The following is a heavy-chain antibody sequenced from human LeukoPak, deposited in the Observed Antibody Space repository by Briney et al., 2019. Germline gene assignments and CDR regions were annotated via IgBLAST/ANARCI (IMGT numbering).Heavy chain of an antibody. D-gene: IGHD1-26*01. CDR2: ISSTSNYI. V-gene: IGHV3-21*01. CDR1: GFTFSSYA. CDR3: ARDSGSYSC. Sequence: GGSLRLSCAASGFTFSSYAMSWVRQAPGKGLEWVSCISSTSNYIFYADSVKGRFTISRDNAKNSLYLQMNSLRAEDMAVYYCARDSGSYSCWGQGTLVIVSS. J-gene: IGHJ4*02.